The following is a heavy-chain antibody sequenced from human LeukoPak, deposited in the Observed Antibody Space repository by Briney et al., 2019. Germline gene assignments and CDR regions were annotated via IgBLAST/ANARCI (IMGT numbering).Heavy chain of an antibody. CDR1: GFTFSSYA. Sequence: GGSLRLSCAASGFTFSSYAMTWVRQAPGKGLEWISNIRTTAEGAKYAYYADSVKGRVTISRDDGKNTLYLHMNSLRDDDTAVYYCATDQRYAFDYWGQGILVTVSS. V-gene: IGHV3-48*02. J-gene: IGHJ4*02. CDR2: IRTTAEGAKYA. CDR3: ATDQRYAFDY. D-gene: IGHD3-9*01.